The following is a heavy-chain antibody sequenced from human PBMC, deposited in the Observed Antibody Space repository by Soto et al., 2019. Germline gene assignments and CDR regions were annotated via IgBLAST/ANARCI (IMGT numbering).Heavy chain of an antibody. Sequence: GESLKISCKGSGYSFTSYWISWVRQMPGKGLEWMGRIDPSDSYTNYSPSFQGHVTISADKSISTAYLQWSSLKASDTAMYYCARLPPPPTYYYYGMDVWGQGTTVTVS. CDR1: GYSFTSYW. CDR3: ARLPPPPTYYYYGMDV. V-gene: IGHV5-10-1*01. J-gene: IGHJ6*02. CDR2: IDPSDSYT.